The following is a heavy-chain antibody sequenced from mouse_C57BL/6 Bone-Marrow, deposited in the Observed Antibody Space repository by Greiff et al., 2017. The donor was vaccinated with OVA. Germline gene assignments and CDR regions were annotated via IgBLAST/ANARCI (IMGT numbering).Heavy chain of an antibody. CDR1: GFTFTDYY. D-gene: IGHD2-4*01. CDR2: IRNKANGYTT. Sequence: EVKLMESGGGLVQPGGSLSLSCAASGFTFTDYYMSWVRQPPGKALEWLGFIRNKANGYTTEYSASVKGRFTISRDNSQSIHYLQMNALRAEDSATYYSASDYDYDGVDFDYLDYWGQGTTLTVSS. J-gene: IGHJ2*01. V-gene: IGHV7-3*01. CDR3: ASDYDYDGVDFDYLDY.